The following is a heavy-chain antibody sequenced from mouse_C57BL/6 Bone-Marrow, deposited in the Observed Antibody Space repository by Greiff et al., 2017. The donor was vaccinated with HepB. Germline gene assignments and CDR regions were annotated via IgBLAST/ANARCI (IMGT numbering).Heavy chain of an antibody. D-gene: IGHD2-3*01. J-gene: IGHJ1*03. CDR1: EYEFPSHD. Sequence: DVKLVESGGGLVQPGESLKLSCESNEYEFPSHDMSWVRKTPEKRLELVAAINSDGGSTYYPDTMERRFIISRDNTKKTQYLQMSSLRSEDTALYYCAGLRGMVTYSYWYFDVWGTGTTVTVSS. V-gene: IGHV5-2*01. CDR3: AGLRGMVTYSYWYFDV. CDR2: INSDGGST.